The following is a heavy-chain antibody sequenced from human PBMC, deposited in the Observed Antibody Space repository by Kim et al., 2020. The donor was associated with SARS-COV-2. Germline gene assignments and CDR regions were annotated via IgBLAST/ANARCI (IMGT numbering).Heavy chain of an antibody. CDR2: IWHDGSNQ. CDR1: GFSLTNYG. D-gene: IGHD5-12*01. CDR3: AKDAYIGLSGYVYGMDV. V-gene: IGHV3-33*03. Sequence: GGSLRLSCGVAGFSLTNYGMNWVRQAPGKGLEGVAHIWHDGSNQEYADSVKGRFTISTDSSNNTLSLQMKSLRAEDTAVYYCAKDAYIGLSGYVYGMDVWGQGTTVIVSS. J-gene: IGHJ6*02.